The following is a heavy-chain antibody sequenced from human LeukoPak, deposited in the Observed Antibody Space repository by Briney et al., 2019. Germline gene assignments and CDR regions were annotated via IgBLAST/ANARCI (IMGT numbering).Heavy chain of an antibody. J-gene: IGHJ6*02. CDR3: ATGEAAPSNYYYYGMDV. CDR2: INPNSGGT. Sequence: ASVTVSCKASGYTFTGYYMHWVRQAPGQGLEWMGWINPNSGGTNYAQKFQGRVTMTRDTSISTAYMELSRLRSDDTAVYYCATGEAAPSNYYYYGMDVWGQGTTVTVSS. D-gene: IGHD6-6*01. CDR1: GYTFTGYY. V-gene: IGHV1-2*02.